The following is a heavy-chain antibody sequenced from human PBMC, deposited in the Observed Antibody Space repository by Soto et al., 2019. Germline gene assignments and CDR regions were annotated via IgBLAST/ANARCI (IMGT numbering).Heavy chain of an antibody. J-gene: IGHJ4*02. CDR2: LYWDDDE. CDR1: GFSLSTRGVG. Sequence: QITLNESGPPLVKPTQTLTLTCTFSGFSLSTRGVGVGWIRQPPGKALEWLALLYWDDDERYSPSLMSRLTITKDTSKNQVFLTMTNVDPVDTATYYCVYRPRGFTYFFDHWGQGTLVTVSS. CDR3: VYRPRGFTYFFDH. V-gene: IGHV2-5*02.